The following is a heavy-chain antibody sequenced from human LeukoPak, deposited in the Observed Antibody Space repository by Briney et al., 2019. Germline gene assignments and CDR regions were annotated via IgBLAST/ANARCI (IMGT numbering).Heavy chain of an antibody. J-gene: IGHJ6*02. D-gene: IGHD6-6*01. CDR1: GFTFSSYW. Sequence: GGSLRLSCAAFGFTFSSYWIHWVRQAPGKGPVWVSRINSDETSTTYADPVKGRFTISRDSAKNTVYLQMNSLRAEDTAVYYCVRGGGADRPYGLDVWGQGTTVTVSS. CDR3: VRGGGADRPYGLDV. CDR2: INSDETST. V-gene: IGHV3-74*01.